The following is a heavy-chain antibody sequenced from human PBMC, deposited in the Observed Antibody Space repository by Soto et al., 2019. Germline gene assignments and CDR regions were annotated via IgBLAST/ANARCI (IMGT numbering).Heavy chain of an antibody. D-gene: IGHD2-15*01. CDR1: GFTFSSYS. CDR3: ARTSPVDIVVVVAAGNFDY. J-gene: IGHJ4*02. V-gene: IGHV3-48*01. CDR2: ISSSSSTR. Sequence: EVQLVESGGGLVQPGGSLRLSCAASGFTFSSYSMNWVRQAPGKGLEWVSYISSSSSTRYYADSVKGRFTISRDNAKNSLYLQMNSLRAEDTAVYYCARTSPVDIVVVVAAGNFDYWGQGTLVTVSS.